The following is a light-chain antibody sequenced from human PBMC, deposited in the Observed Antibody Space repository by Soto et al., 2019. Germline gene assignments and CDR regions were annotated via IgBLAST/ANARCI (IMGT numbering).Light chain of an antibody. V-gene: IGLV2-14*03. J-gene: IGLJ2*01. CDR1: SSDIGLNNY. CDR2: AGT. CDR3: TSQAGSRPVV. Sequence: QSAPTQPASVSGSPGQSITISCTGTSSDIGLNNYVSWYQQHPGQAPALIIDAGTYRPSGVSSRFSGSKSGDTASLTISGLRTEDEADYYCTSQAGSRPVVFGGGTKVTVL.